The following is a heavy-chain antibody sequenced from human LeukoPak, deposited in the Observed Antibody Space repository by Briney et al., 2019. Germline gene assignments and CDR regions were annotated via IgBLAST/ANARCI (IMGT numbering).Heavy chain of an antibody. CDR2: IYYSGST. Sequence: SETLFLTCTVSGGSISSSSYYWGWIRQPPGKGLEWIGSIYYSGSTYYNPSLKSRVTISVDTSKNQFSLKLSSVTAADTAVYYCASLRGDGYNFSFDYWGQGTLVTVSS. J-gene: IGHJ4*02. D-gene: IGHD5-24*01. CDR1: GGSISSSSYY. CDR3: ASLRGDGYNFSFDY. V-gene: IGHV4-39*01.